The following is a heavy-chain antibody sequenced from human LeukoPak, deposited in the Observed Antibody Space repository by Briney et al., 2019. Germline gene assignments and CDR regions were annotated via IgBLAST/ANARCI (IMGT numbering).Heavy chain of an antibody. D-gene: IGHD2-2*01. CDR2: IYTSGST. J-gene: IGHJ4*02. CDR1: GGSISSGSYY. V-gene: IGHV4-61*02. Sequence: PSQTLSLTCTVSGGSISSGSYYWSWIRQPAGKGLEWIGRIYTSGSTNYNPSLKSRVTISVDTSKNQFSLKLSSVTAADTAVYYCARERYCSSTSCYLIDYWGQGTLVTVSS. CDR3: ARERYCSSTSCYLIDY.